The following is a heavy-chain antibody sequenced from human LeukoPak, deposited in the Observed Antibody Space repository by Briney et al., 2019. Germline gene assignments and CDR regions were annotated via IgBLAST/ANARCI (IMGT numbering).Heavy chain of an antibody. CDR2: MNPNSGNT. V-gene: IGHV1-8*01. Sequence: GASVKVSCKASRYTFTSYDINWVRQATGQGLEWMGWMNPNSGNTGYAQKFQGRVTMTRNTSISTAYMELSSLRSEDTAVYYCARGYDDCWSGYRPFDSWGQGTLVTVSS. D-gene: IGHD3-3*01. CDR1: RYTFTSYD. J-gene: IGHJ4*02. CDR3: ARGYDDCWSGYRPFDS.